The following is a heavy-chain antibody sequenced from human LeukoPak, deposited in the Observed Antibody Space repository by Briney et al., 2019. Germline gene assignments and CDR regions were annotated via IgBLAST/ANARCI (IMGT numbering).Heavy chain of an antibody. J-gene: IGHJ4*02. CDR3: AKDGFDYYDSSGYYYFDY. D-gene: IGHD3-22*01. CDR2: ISTRGGGI. Sequence: GGSLRLSCAGSGFMFSNHAMSWVRQAPGEGLEWVSGISTRGGGIYYADSVKGRFTISRDNSKNTLYLQMKSLRAEDTAVYYCAKDGFDYYDSSGYYYFDYWGQGTLVTVSS. CDR1: GFMFSNHA. V-gene: IGHV3-23*01.